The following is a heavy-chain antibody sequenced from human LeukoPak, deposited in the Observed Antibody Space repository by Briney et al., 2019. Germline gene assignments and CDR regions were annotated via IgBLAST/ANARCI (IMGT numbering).Heavy chain of an antibody. CDR3: AKGTVYYGSGSSLRGLDY. J-gene: IGHJ4*02. Sequence: GGSLRLSCAASGFTFSSYAMSWVRQAPGKGLEWVSAISGSGGSTYYADSVKGRFTISRDNSKNTLYLQMNSLRAEDTAVYYCAKGTVYYGSGSSLRGLDYWGQGTLVTVSS. CDR1: GFTFSSYA. D-gene: IGHD3-10*01. CDR2: ISGSGGST. V-gene: IGHV3-23*01.